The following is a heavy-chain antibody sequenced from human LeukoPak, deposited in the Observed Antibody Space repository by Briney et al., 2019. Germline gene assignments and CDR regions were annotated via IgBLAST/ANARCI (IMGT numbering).Heavy chain of an antibody. CDR2: IYYSGST. V-gene: IGHV4-59*01. J-gene: IGHJ4*02. Sequence: SETLSLTCTVSGGSISSYYWSWIRQPPGKGLEWIGYIYYSGSTNYYPSLKSRVTISVDTSKNQFSLRLSSVTAADTAVYYCARDPGVIPGTYFDYWGQGTLVTVSS. CDR1: GGSISSYY. D-gene: IGHD2-21*01. CDR3: ARDPGVIPGTYFDY.